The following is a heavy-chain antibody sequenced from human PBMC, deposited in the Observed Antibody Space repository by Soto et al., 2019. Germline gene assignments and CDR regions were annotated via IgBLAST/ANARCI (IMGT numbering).Heavy chain of an antibody. CDR1: GFAFSTSA. J-gene: IGHJ6*02. V-gene: IGHV1-58*03. CDR2: IVVGTADT. CDR3: AASTPSPHYYYGMDV. Sequence: QTQLLQSGPEVKKPGTSVKVSCRASGFAFSTSAVQWVRQAHGQRLEWIGWIVVGTADTNYAQKFQERVTITTDSSTNTAYLELGSLRFDDTAVYYCAASTPSPHYYYGMDVWRQGTTVTVSS.